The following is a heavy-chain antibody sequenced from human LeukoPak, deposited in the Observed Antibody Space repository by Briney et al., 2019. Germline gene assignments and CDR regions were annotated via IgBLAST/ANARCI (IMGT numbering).Heavy chain of an antibody. D-gene: IGHD3-22*01. Sequence: GGSLRLSCAASGFTFSSYWMSWVRQAPGKGLEWVANIKQDGSEKYYVDSVKGRFTISRDNAKNSLYLQMNSLRAEDTAVYYCARRNYYDSSGYYDYYYYYMDVWGRGTTVTVSS. V-gene: IGHV3-7*01. CDR2: IKQDGSEK. CDR1: GFTFSSYW. J-gene: IGHJ6*03. CDR3: ARRNYYDSSGYYDYYYYYMDV.